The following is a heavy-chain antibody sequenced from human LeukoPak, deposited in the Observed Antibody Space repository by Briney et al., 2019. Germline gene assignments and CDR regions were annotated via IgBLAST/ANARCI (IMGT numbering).Heavy chain of an antibody. D-gene: IGHD3-22*01. CDR3: AKDRGGDSSGLTDY. J-gene: IGHJ4*02. CDR1: GFTFSSYG. V-gene: IGHV3-30*18. Sequence: PGGSLRLSCAASGFTFSSYGMHWVRQAPGKGLEWVAVISYDGSNKYYADSVKGRFTISRDNSKNTLYLQMNSLRAEDTAVYYCAKDRGGDSSGLTDYWGQGTLVTVSS. CDR2: ISYDGSNK.